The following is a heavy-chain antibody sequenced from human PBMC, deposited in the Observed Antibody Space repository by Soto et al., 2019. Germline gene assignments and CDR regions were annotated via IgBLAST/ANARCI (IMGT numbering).Heavy chain of an antibody. CDR3: ARGDGGGYYLYAFDI. V-gene: IGHV4-34*01. CDR1: VGSVSGYY. Sequence: SETLSLTGAVYVGSVSGYYWSWIRQPPGKGLEWIGEINHSGSTNYNPSLKSRVTISVDTSKNQFSLKLSSVTAADTAVYYCARGDGGGYYLYAFDIWGQGTMVTVSS. CDR2: INHSGST. J-gene: IGHJ3*02. D-gene: IGHD3-22*01.